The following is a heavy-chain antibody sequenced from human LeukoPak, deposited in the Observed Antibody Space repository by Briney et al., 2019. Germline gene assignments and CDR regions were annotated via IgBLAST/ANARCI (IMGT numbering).Heavy chain of an antibody. CDR1: GFTFSSYA. J-gene: IGHJ5*02. Sequence: GGSLRLSCAASGFTFSSYAMSWVRQAPGKGLEWVSVIYSGGSTYYADSVKGRFTISRDNSKNTLYLQMNSLRAEDTAVYYCALYYYDSSGYYNWFDPWGQGTLVTVSS. D-gene: IGHD3-22*01. CDR2: IYSGGST. V-gene: IGHV3-53*01. CDR3: ALYYYDSSGYYNWFDP.